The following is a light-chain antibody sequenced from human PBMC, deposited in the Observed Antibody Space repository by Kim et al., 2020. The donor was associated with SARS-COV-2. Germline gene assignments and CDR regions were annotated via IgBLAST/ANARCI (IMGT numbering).Light chain of an antibody. J-gene: IGLJ2*01. CDR2: QYS. V-gene: IGLV3-1*01. CDR1: KLGDKY. CDR3: QAWDSSTVV. Sequence: VSPGQTDSITCSGDKLGDKYACWYQQKPGQSPVLVIYQYSKRPSGIPERFSGSNSGNTATLTISGTQTMDEADYYCQAWDSSTVVFGGGTQLTVL.